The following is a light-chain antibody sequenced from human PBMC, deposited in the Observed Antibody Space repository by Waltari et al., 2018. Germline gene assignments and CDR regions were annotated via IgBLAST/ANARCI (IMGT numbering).Light chain of an antibody. J-gene: IGLJ1*01. CDR2: EVS. CDR3: SSFTSSSVYV. Sequence: QSALTQPASVSGSPGQSIPISCPGTSSDGGGFNFVPWYQQYPGKAPKLMIFEVSNRPSGVSNRFSGSKSGNTASLTISGLQAEDEADYYCSSFTSSSVYVFGTGTKVTVL. V-gene: IGLV2-14*01. CDR1: SSDGGGFNF.